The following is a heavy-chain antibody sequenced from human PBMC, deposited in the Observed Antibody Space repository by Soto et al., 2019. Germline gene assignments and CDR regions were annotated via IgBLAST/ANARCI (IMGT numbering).Heavy chain of an antibody. D-gene: IGHD5-12*01. CDR3: ASGGLHGYTNGGLSYFHS. V-gene: IGHV3-23*01. CDR2: ISGSDGGA. CDR1: QLSSSNHA. J-gene: IGHJ4*02. Sequence: EVHLLESGGGLVQPGGSLRLSCAASQLSSSNHAMTWVRQAPGKGLEWVSGISGSDGGAYYADSVKGRFTISRDNSRSTLFLQMNNLRVDDTAVYYCASGGLHGYTNGGLSYFHSWGQGTLVTVSS.